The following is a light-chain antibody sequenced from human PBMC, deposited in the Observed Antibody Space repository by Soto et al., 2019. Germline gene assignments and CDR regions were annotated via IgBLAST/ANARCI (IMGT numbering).Light chain of an antibody. J-gene: IGLJ2*01. CDR1: SANIGAGYD. Sequence: QSVLTQPPSVSGAPGLRVTISCTGNSANIGAGYDVHWYQQLPGTAPKLLIYGDNNRPSGVPDRFSGSKSGTSASLAITGLQAEDEADYYCQSYDNSLSGSWLFGGGTKLTVL. V-gene: IGLV1-40*01. CDR2: GDN. CDR3: QSYDNSLSGSWL.